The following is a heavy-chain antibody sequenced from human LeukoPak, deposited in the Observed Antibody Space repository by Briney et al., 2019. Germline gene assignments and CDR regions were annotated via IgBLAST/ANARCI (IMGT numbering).Heavy chain of an antibody. CDR3: ARGRAVTYYYDSSGYYYDAFDY. J-gene: IGHJ4*02. Sequence: ASVKVSCKASGYTFTSYYMHWVRQAPGQGLEGMGIINPSGGSTSYAQKFQGRVTMTRDTSTSTVYMELSSLRSEDTAVYYCARGRAVTYYYDSSGYYYDAFDYWGQGTLVTVSS. V-gene: IGHV1-46*01. CDR2: INPSGGST. CDR1: GYTFTSYY. D-gene: IGHD3-22*01.